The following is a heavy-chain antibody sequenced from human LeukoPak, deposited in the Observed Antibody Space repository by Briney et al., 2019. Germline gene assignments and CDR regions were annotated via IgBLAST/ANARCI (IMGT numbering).Heavy chain of an antibody. CDR2: IYYSGST. D-gene: IGHD3-9*01. CDR1: GGSISSSSYY. V-gene: IGHV4-39*01. J-gene: IGHJ5*02. CDR3: ARYSAGYDILTGYFP. Sequence: TSETLSLTCTVSGGSISSSSYYWGWIRQPPGKGLEWIGSIYYSGSTYYNPSLKSRVTISVDTSKNQFSLKLSSVTAADTAVYYCARYSAGYDILTGYFPWGQGTLVTVSS.